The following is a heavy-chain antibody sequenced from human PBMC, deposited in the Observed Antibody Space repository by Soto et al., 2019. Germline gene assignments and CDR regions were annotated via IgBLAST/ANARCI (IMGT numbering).Heavy chain of an antibody. CDR1: GGSFSGYY. CDR3: ARDRYYYGSGSYNTFDY. D-gene: IGHD3-10*01. J-gene: IGHJ4*02. CDR2: INHSGST. Sequence: SETLSLTCAAYGGSFSGYYWSWIRQPPGKGLEWIGEINHSGSTNYNPSLKSRVTISVDTSKNQFSLKLSSVTAADTAVYYCARDRYYYGSGSYNTFDYWGQGTLVTVSS. V-gene: IGHV4-34*01.